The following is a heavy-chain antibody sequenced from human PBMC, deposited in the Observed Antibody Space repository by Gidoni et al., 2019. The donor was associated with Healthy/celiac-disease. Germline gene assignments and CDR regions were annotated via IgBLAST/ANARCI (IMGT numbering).Heavy chain of an antibody. CDR1: GFTFSSYG. J-gene: IGHJ4*02. V-gene: IGHV3-30*18. Sequence: QVQLVESGGGVVQPGRSLRLSCAASGFTFSSYGMHWVRQAPGKGLKWVEVISYDGSNKYYADSVKGRFTISRDNSKNTLYLQMNSLRAEDTAVYYCAKDSLYYYGSGSYLGYWGQGTLVTVSS. CDR2: ISYDGSNK. CDR3: AKDSLYYYGSGSYLGY. D-gene: IGHD3-10*01.